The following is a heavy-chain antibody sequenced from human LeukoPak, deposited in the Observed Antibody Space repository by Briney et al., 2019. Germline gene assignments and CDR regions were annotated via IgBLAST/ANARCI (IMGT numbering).Heavy chain of an antibody. CDR2: IIPIFGTA. Sequence: SVKVSCKASGGTFSSYAISWVRQAPGQGLEWMGGIIPIFGTASYAQKFQGRVTITADESTSTAYMELSSLRSEDMAVYYCARATDSDYDQTPFDYWGQGTLVTVSS. CDR3: ARATDSDYDQTPFDY. D-gene: IGHD5-12*01. CDR1: GGTFSSYA. V-gene: IGHV1-69*13. J-gene: IGHJ4*02.